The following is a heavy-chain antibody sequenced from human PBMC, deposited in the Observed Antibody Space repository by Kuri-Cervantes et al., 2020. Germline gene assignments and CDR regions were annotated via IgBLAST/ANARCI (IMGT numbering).Heavy chain of an antibody. J-gene: IGHJ4*02. Sequence: ASVKGSCKASGYTFTVFGISWVRQAPGQGLEWMGWINPNSVGTNYAQEVQGWVTMTRDTSISTAYMELSRLRSDDTAVYYCARLAAAGREEYYFYYWGQGTLVTVSS. V-gene: IGHV1-2*04. CDR2: INPNSVGT. CDR1: GYTFTVFG. CDR3: ARLAAAGREEYYFYY. D-gene: IGHD6-13*01.